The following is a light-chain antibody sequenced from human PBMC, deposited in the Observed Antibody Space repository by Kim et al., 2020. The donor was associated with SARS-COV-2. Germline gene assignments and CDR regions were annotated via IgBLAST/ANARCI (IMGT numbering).Light chain of an antibody. Sequence: PGERATLSCRASQSVNSRYLAWYQQKPGQAPRLLIYGASNRATGIPDRFSGSGSGTDFTLTIARLEPEDFAVYYCQQYGSSPRTFGQGTKVDIK. CDR3: QQYGSSPRT. CDR2: GAS. V-gene: IGKV3-20*01. J-gene: IGKJ1*01. CDR1: QSVNSRY.